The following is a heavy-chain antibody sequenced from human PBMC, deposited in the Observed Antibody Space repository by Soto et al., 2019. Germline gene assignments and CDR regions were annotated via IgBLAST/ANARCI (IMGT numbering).Heavy chain of an antibody. CDR1: GYSFTRHD. Sequence: QVQLVQSGAEVKKPGASVKVSCKASGYSFTRHDINWVRQAPGQGLEWMGWINPSSGNTGYAQRFLGRLTMTTYTSTSTAYMELSGLKSEDTAIYYCARECILFSGVIVFYGMDVWGQGTTVTVPS. J-gene: IGHJ6*02. CDR3: ARECILFSGVIVFYGMDV. D-gene: IGHD3-3*01. CDR2: INPSSGNT. V-gene: IGHV1-8*01.